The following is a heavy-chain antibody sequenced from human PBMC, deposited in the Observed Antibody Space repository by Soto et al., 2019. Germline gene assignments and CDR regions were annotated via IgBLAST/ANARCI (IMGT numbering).Heavy chain of an antibody. Sequence: PSETLSLICTVSGGSISSYYWSWIRQPPGKGLEWIGYIYYSGSTNYNPSLKSRVTISVDTSKNQFSLKLSSVTAADTAVYYCARLRADSSGYYYDYNWFDPWGQGTLVTVSS. D-gene: IGHD3-22*01. CDR1: GGSISSYY. CDR2: IYYSGST. J-gene: IGHJ5*02. V-gene: IGHV4-59*01. CDR3: ARLRADSSGYYYDYNWFDP.